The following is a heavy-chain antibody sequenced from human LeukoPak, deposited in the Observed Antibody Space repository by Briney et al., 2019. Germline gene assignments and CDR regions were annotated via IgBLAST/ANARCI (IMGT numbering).Heavy chain of an antibody. CDR2: INPNSGGT. CDR1: GYTFTGYY. D-gene: IGHD3-10*01. V-gene: IGHV1-2*02. J-gene: IGHJ3*02. CDR3: ARGGKLMISMVRGVLASRDGLDI. Sequence: ASVNLSCKASGYTFTGYYMEWVRQAPGQGLEWMGWINPNSGGTKYEQKFQGRVTMTRDTSISTAYMELSRLRFDDTAMYYCARGGKLMISMVRGVLASRDGLDIWGRGTMVTVSS.